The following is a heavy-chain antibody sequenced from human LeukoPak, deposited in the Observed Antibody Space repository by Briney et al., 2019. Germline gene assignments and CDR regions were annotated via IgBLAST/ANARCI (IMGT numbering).Heavy chain of an antibody. V-gene: IGHV4-34*01. D-gene: IGHD6-13*01. CDR1: GGSFSGYY. CDR3: ARGGGQHRVFDY. Sequence: SETLSLTCAVYGGSFSGYYWSWIRQPPGKGLEWIGEINHSGSTNYNPSLKSRVTISVDTSKNQFSLKLSSVTAADTAVYYCARGGGQHRVFDYWGQGTLVTVSS. J-gene: IGHJ4*02. CDR2: INHSGST.